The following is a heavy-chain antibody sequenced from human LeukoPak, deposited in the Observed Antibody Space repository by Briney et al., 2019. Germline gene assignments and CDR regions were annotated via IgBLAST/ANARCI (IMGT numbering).Heavy chain of an antibody. Sequence: PGGSLRLSCAASGFTFSSYWMSWVRQAPGKGLEWVADIKQDGGETYYADFVRGRFTISRDNGKNSLYLQMNSLRVEDTAVYFCARDSTGWQADSFDIWGQGTKVTVSA. CDR1: GFTFSSYW. D-gene: IGHD2-8*02. V-gene: IGHV3-7*01. J-gene: IGHJ3*02. CDR3: ARDSTGWQADSFDI. CDR2: IKQDGGET.